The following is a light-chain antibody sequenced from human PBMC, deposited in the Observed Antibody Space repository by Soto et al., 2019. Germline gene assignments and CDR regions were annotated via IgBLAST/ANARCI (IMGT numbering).Light chain of an antibody. J-gene: IGKJ1*01. CDR2: DAS. V-gene: IGKV3-11*01. Sequence: EIVLTQSPGTLSLSPVERATLSCRASQSVSSYLAWYQQKPGQAPRLLIYDASNRATGIPARFSGSGSGTDFTLTISSLEPEDSAVYYCQQRGNWPPTWTCGQGTKVDI. CDR1: QSVSSY. CDR3: QQRGNWPPTWT.